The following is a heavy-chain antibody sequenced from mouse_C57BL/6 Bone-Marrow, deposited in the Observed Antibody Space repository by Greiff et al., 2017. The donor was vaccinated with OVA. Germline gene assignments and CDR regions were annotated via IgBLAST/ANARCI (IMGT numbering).Heavy chain of an antibody. D-gene: IGHD3-2*02. Sequence: VQLQQSGPGLVQPSQSLSITCTVSGFSLTSYGVHWVRQSPGKGLEWLGVIWSGGSTDYNAAFISRLSISKDNSKSQVFFKMNSLQADDTAIYYCARMTAQAFYAMDYWSQGTSVTVSS. CDR2: IWSGGST. V-gene: IGHV2-2*01. CDR3: ARMTAQAFYAMDY. J-gene: IGHJ4*01. CDR1: GFSLTSYG.